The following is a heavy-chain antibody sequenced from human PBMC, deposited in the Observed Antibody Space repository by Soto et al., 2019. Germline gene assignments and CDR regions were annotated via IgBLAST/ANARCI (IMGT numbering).Heavy chain of an antibody. CDR1: GGTFSSYA. J-gene: IGHJ5*02. V-gene: IGHV1-69*01. CDR3: ARDPRRAAYCGGDCGT. Sequence: QVQLVQSGAEVKKPGSSVKVSCKASGGTFSSYAISWVRQAPGQGLEWMGGIIPIFGTANYAQKFQGRVTITADESTSKAYMELSSLRSEDTAVYYCARDPRRAAYCGGDCGTWGQGTLVTVSS. D-gene: IGHD2-21*02. CDR2: IIPIFGTA.